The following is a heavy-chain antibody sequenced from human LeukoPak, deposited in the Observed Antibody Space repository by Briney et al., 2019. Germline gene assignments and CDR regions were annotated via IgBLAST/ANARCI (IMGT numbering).Heavy chain of an antibody. J-gene: IGHJ4*02. CDR3: ARGRRGSYYHFDY. Sequence: ASVKVSCKASGGTFSSYAISWVRQAPGQGLEWMGRIIPILGIANYAQKFQGRVTITADKSTSTAYMELSSLRSEDTAVYYCARGRRGSYYHFDYWGQGTLVTVSS. V-gene: IGHV1-69*04. CDR2: IIPILGIA. D-gene: IGHD1-26*01. CDR1: GGTFSSYA.